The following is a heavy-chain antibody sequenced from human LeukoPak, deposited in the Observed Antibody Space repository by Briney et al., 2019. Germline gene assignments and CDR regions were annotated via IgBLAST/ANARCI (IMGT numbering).Heavy chain of an antibody. CDR2: SSAYNGNT. J-gene: IGHJ6*02. CDR1: GYTFTSYG. Sequence: GASVKVSCKASGYTFTSYGASWVRQAPGQWLELMGWSSAYNGNTNYAQKLQGRVTMTTDTSTSTAYMELRSLRSDDTAVYYCARVGFYDSSGYYYGDYYYYGMDVWGQGTTVTVSS. D-gene: IGHD3-22*01. V-gene: IGHV1-18*01. CDR3: ARVGFYDSSGYYYGDYYYYGMDV.